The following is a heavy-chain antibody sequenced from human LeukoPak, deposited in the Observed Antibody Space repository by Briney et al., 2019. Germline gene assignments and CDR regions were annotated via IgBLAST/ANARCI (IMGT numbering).Heavy chain of an antibody. V-gene: IGHV1-2*02. Sequence: ASVTVSFKASGYTFTGYYMHWVRQAPGQGGEWMGWINPNSGGTNYAQKFQGRVTMTRDTSISTAYMELSRLRSDDTAVYYCARQDTAMVRGGDYWGQGTLVTVSS. CDR1: GYTFTGYY. D-gene: IGHD5-18*01. CDR2: INPNSGGT. CDR3: ARQDTAMVRGGDY. J-gene: IGHJ4*02.